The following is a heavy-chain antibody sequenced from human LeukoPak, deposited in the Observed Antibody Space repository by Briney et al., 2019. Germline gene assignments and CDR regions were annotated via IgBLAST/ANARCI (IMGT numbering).Heavy chain of an antibody. J-gene: IGHJ3*02. CDR2: IYSGGST. D-gene: IGHD2-8*01. V-gene: IGHV3-53*01. Sequence: PGGSLRLSCAASGFTVSSNYMSWVRQAPGKGLEWVSVIYSGGSTYYADSVKGRFTISRDNSKNTLYLQMNSLRAEDTAVYYCAKSNGAWAFDIWGQGTMVTVSS. CDR3: AKSNGAWAFDI. CDR1: GFTVSSNY.